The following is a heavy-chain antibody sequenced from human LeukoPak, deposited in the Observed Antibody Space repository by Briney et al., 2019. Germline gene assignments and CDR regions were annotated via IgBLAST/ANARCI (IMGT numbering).Heavy chain of an antibody. V-gene: IGHV3-23*01. CDR3: VRDQRYCNGGGSYGWFDP. CDR2: ISGGSSNI. CDR1: GFTFSSFV. Sequence: GGSLRLSCAASGFTFSSFVMSWVRQAPGKGLEWVSAISGGSSNIYSADSVEGRFTISRDNSKNTLHLQMNNLRAEDTAVYYCVRDQRYCNGGGSYGWFDPWGQGTLVTVSS. D-gene: IGHD2-15*01. J-gene: IGHJ5*02.